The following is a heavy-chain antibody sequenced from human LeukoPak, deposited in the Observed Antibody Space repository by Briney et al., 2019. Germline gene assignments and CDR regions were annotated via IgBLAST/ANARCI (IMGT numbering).Heavy chain of an antibody. CDR2: IYYSGST. Sequence: SETLSLTCTVSGDSISSNIYYWSWIRQPPGKGLEWIGYIYYSGSTNYNPSLKSRVTISVDTSKNQFSLKLSSVTAADTAVYYCARVGSYYYYGMDVWGQGTTVTVSS. CDR1: GDSISSNIYY. D-gene: IGHD3-10*01. CDR3: ARVGSYYYYGMDV. V-gene: IGHV4-61*01. J-gene: IGHJ6*02.